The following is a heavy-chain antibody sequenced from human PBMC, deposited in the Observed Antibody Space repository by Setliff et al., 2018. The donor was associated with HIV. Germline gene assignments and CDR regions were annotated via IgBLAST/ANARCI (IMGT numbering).Heavy chain of an antibody. CDR2: ISIGSGGAI. V-gene: IGHV3-48*03. J-gene: IGHJ3*01. CDR3: AKSSHYYDIWSAFKAGRHADEFDV. D-gene: IGHD3-3*01. Sequence: GGSLRLSCAASGFTFRNYKFNWVRQAPGRGLEWVSSISIGSGGAIDYADSVQGRFTISRDNSKNSLYLQMNSLRVEDTAVYYCAKSSHYYDIWSAFKAGRHADEFDVWGQGTMVTV. CDR1: GFTFRNYK.